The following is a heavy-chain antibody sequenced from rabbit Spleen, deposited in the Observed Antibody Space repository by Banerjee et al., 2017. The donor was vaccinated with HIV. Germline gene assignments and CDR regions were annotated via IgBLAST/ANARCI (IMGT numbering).Heavy chain of an antibody. J-gene: IGHJ4*01. CDR3: ARDSYADRTLDLDL. D-gene: IGHD4-2*01. Sequence: QSLEESGGDLVKPGASLALTCTASGFSFSGGYDMCWVRQAPGKGLEWIGHINSGSGSAWYASWAKGRVTISKTSSTTVTLQMTSLTVADTATYFCARDSYADRTLDLDLWGPGTLVTVS. CDR2: INSGSGSA. V-gene: IGHV1S40*01. CDR1: GFSFSGGYD.